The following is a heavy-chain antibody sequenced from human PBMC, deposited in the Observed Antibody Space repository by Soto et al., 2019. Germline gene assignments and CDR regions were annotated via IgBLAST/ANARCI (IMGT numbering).Heavy chain of an antibody. CDR2: IFYSGST. D-gene: IGHD6-19*01. CDR3: ARVGSSGWSPDY. CDR1: GGSISGHY. J-gene: IGHJ4*02. Sequence: TLSLTCTVSGGSISGHYWIWIRQPPGKGLEWIGYIFYSGSTNYNPSLKSRVTISVDTSNNQFSLNLYSLTAADTAVYYCARVGSSGWSPDYWGQGTLVTVSS. V-gene: IGHV4-59*11.